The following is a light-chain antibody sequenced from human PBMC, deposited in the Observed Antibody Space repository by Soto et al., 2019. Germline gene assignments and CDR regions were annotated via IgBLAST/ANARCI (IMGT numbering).Light chain of an antibody. V-gene: IGKV3-15*01. CDR2: GAS. J-gene: IGKJ1*01. Sequence: EIVRMQSPPTMSVSPEGIVTLSCRASQSVISNLAWYQQKVGQAPRLLIYGASTRATGIPARFSGSGSGTEFTLTITGLQRDDFATYYGQQYNTSWTFGQGTKVDI. CDR3: QQYNTSWT. CDR1: QSVISN.